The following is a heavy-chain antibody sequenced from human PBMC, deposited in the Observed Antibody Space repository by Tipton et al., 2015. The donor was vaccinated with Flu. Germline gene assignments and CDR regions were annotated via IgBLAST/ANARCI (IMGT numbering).Heavy chain of an antibody. J-gene: IGHJ4*02. V-gene: IGHV3-53*01. D-gene: IGHD2-2*01. Sequence: VQLVQSGGGLIQRGGSLRLSCAVSGFTVGSNYMTWVRQAPGKGLEWVSVIYSGGSTYYAGSVRGRFTISRDNSKNTLYLQMNSLRVDDTAVYYCARGRGYCSTTTCLLPFDFWGQGTLVTVSS. CDR2: IYSGGST. CDR3: ARGRGYCSTTTCLLPFDF. CDR1: GFTVGSNY.